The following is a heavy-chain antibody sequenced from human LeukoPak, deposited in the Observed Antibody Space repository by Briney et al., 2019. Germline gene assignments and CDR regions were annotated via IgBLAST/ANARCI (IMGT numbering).Heavy chain of an antibody. CDR2: IYTSGST. CDR1: GGSISSGSYY. CDR3: ASWSLGYCSGGSCPRGAFDY. V-gene: IGHV4-61*02. J-gene: IGHJ4*02. Sequence: PSQTLSLTCTVSGGSISSGSYYWSWIRQPAGKGLEWIGRIYTSGSTNYNPSLKSRVTISVDTSKNQFSLKLSSVTAADTAVYYCASWSLGYCSGGSCPRGAFDYWGQGTLVTVPS. D-gene: IGHD2-15*01.